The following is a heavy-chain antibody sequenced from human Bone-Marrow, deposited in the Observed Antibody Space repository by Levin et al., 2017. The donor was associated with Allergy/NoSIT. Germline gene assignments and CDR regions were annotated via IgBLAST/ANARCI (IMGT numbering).Heavy chain of an antibody. CDR3: VRGLDNAKMSS. V-gene: IGHV4-34*01. J-gene: IGHJ5*02. CDR1: GGSFNGDY. CDR2: ISHNEGT. Sequence: SETLSLACAVYGGSFNGDYWNWIRQPPGKGLEWIGEISHNEGTKYNPSLNSRVIISVDMSKNQFSLNLSSVTAADTAVYYCVRGLDNAKMSSWGQGTLVTVSS. D-gene: IGHD3/OR15-3a*01.